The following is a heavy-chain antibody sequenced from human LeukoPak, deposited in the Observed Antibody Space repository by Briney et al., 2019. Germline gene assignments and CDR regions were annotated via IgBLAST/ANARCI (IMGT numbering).Heavy chain of an antibody. CDR2: ISTTSSYT. Sequence: GGSLRLSCAASGFTFSAYYMSWIRQAPGKGLEWVSYISTTSSYTNHADSVKGRFTISRDNAKNSLYLQMNSLRAEDTAVYCCARGIAAAANYFDYWGQGTLVTVSS. V-gene: IGHV3-11*05. J-gene: IGHJ4*02. CDR1: GFTFSAYY. D-gene: IGHD6-13*01. CDR3: ARGIAAAANYFDY.